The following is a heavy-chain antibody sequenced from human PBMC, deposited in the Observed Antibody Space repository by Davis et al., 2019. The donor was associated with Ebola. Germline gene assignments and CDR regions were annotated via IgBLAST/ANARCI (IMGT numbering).Heavy chain of an antibody. V-gene: IGHV6-1*01. Sequence: HSQTLSLTCAISGDSVPSGGWNWIRQSPSRGLEWLGRTYYSSKWYHDYAVSVKSRIIINPDTSKNQFSLQLNSVTPEDTALYYCARGGLRGGMDVWGEGTTVTV. D-gene: IGHD5-18*01. J-gene: IGHJ6*02. CDR1: GDSVPSGG. CDR3: ARGGLRGGMDV. CDR2: TYYSSKWYH.